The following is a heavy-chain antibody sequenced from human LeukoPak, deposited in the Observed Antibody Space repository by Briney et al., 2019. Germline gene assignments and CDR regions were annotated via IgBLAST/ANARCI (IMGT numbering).Heavy chain of an antibody. D-gene: IGHD3-22*01. CDR1: GFTFSSYG. CDR2: IRYDGSNK. Sequence: GGSLRLSCAASGFTFSSYGMHWVRQAPGKGLEWVAFIRYDGSNKYYADSVKGRFTISRDNSKNTLYLQMNSLRAEDTAVYYRAKDRTDYYDSSGYSDYWGQGTLVPVSS. CDR3: AKDRTDYYDSSGYSDY. J-gene: IGHJ4*02. V-gene: IGHV3-30*02.